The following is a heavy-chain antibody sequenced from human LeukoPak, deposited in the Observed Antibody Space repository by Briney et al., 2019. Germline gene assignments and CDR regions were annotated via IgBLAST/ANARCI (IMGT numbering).Heavy chain of an antibody. Sequence: GGSLRLSCAASGFTFSSFSMHWVRQAPGKGLEWVAFIRSDGSDKYYADSLKGRFTISRDNSKNTLYLQPNNLRTEDTAVYHCATRAFSSTTYGFGFWGQGTLVTVSS. CDR1: GFTFSSFS. CDR3: ATRAFSSTTYGFGF. CDR2: IRSDGSDK. D-gene: IGHD3-16*01. V-gene: IGHV3-30*02. J-gene: IGHJ4*02.